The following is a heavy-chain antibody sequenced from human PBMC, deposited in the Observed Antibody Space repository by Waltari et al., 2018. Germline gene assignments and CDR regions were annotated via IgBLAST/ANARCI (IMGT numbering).Heavy chain of an antibody. CDR3: ARGLNYYDRSGFYGCDYYDY. V-gene: IGHV4-31*01. Sequence: QMQLQESGPGLVKPSQTLSLTCTVSGSSITSDYYYWHWTRHYPGKGLELIGYIYESGTTYYNPSLKSQVSISVDTSKNQLSLNLSSVTAADTAVYYCARGLNYYDRSGFYGCDYYDYWGQGTLVTVSS. J-gene: IGHJ4*02. CDR2: IYESGTT. D-gene: IGHD3-22*01. CDR1: GSSITSDYYY.